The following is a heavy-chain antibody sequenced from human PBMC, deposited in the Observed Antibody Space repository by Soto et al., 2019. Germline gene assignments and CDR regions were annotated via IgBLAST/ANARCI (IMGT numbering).Heavy chain of an antibody. Sequence: QVQLQESGPGLVKPSETLSLTCTVSGGPISGFYYTWIRQPPGKGLDYIGYIYYRGTTNYNPSLKSRVTISVDTSKNQLSLHLSSVTVADTAIYFCARHDVIPKFENGLNVWGQGTTVTVS. CDR2: IYYRGTT. CDR1: GGPISGFY. D-gene: IGHD3-16*01. V-gene: IGHV4-59*08. J-gene: IGHJ6*02. CDR3: ARHDVIPKFENGLNV.